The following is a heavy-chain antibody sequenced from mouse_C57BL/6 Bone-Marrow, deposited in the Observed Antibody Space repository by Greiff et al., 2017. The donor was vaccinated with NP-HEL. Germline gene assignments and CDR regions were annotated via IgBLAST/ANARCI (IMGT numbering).Heavy chain of an antibody. CDR3: TRLYYGLMDY. CDR1: GYTFTDYE. D-gene: IGHD1-1*02. Sequence: VQLQESGAELVRPGASVTLSCKASGYTFTDYEMHWVKQTPVHGLEWIGAIDPETGGTAYNQKFTGKAILTADKSSSTAYMELRSLTSEDSAVYYCTRLYYGLMDYWGQGTSVTVSS. J-gene: IGHJ4*01. V-gene: IGHV1-15*01. CDR2: IDPETGGT.